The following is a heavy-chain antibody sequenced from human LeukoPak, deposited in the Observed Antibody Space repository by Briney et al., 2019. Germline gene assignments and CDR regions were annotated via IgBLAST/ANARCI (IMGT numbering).Heavy chain of an antibody. D-gene: IGHD3-10*01. V-gene: IGHV4-59*01. J-gene: IGHJ6*02. CDR2: IYYSGST. Sequence: SETLSLTCTVSGGSISSYYWSWIRQPPGKGLEWIGYIYYSGSTNYNPSLKSRVTISVDTSKNQFSLKLSSVTAADTAVYYCARRLYYYGSGSYYSSGGMDVWGQGTTVTVSS. CDR1: GGSISSYY. CDR3: ARRLYYYGSGSYYSSGGMDV.